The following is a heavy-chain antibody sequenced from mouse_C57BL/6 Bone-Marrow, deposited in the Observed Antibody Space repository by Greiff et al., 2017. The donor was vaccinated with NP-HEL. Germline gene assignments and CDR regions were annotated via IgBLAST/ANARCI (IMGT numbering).Heavy chain of an antibody. CDR1: GFSLTSYG. Sequence: VQRVESGPGLVQPSQSLSITCTVSGFSLTSYGVHWVRQSPGKGLEWLGVIWSGGSTDYNAAFISRLSISKDNSKSQVFFKMNSLQADDTAIYYCARNRGYYDYDGYYFDYWGQGTTLTVSS. D-gene: IGHD2-4*01. CDR3: ARNRGYYDYDGYYFDY. CDR2: IWSGGST. J-gene: IGHJ2*01. V-gene: IGHV2-2*01.